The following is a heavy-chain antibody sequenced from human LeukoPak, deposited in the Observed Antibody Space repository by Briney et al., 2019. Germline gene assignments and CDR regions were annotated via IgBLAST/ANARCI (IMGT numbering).Heavy chain of an antibody. J-gene: IGHJ4*02. V-gene: IGHV3-30*18. D-gene: IGHD3-10*01. CDR1: GFTFSSYG. CDR2: ISNDGSNK. Sequence: GGSLRLSCAASGFTFSSYGIHWVRQAPGKGLEWVAIISNDGSNKYYADSVKGRFTISRDNSDNTLYLQMTSLRADDTAVYYCAKDGLSGYYGSGALDYWGQGTLVTVSS. CDR3: AKDGLSGYYGSGALDY.